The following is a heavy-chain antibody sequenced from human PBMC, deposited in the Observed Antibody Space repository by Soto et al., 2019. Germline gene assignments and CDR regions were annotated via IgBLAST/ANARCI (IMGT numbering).Heavy chain of an antibody. CDR2: IWYDGSNK. CDR1: GFTFSSYG. J-gene: IGHJ6*02. CDR3: ASEYPTAMAPYYYYGMGV. V-gene: IGHV3-33*01. Sequence: GGSLRLSCAAPGFTFSSYGMHWVRQAPGKGLEWVAVIWYDGSNKYYADSVKGRFTISRDNSKNTLYLQMNSLRAEDTAVYYCASEYPTAMAPYYYYGMGVWGQGTTVTVYS. D-gene: IGHD5-18*01.